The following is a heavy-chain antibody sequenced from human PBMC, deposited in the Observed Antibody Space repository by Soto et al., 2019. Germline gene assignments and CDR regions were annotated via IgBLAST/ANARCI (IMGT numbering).Heavy chain of an antibody. D-gene: IGHD2-8*01. Sequence: QEQLVESGGGVVQPGRSLRLSCAASGFTFSDYAMHWVRQAPGKGLEWVAVIWHDGTNKYYADSVKGRFTISRDNSKNTLYLQMNSRRAEDTAVYYCARPALLVSPFDYWGQGTVVTVSS. CDR1: GFTFSDYA. J-gene: IGHJ4*02. CDR2: IWHDGTNK. CDR3: ARPALLVSPFDY. V-gene: IGHV3-33*01.